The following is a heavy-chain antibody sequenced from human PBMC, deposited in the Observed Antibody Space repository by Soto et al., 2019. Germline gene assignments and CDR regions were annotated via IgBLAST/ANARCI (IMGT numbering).Heavy chain of an antibody. J-gene: IGHJ3*02. Sequence: QVQLVQSGAEVKRPGSSVKISCTASGGTFSTYPIHWVRQAPGQGLEWMGAIIPVYGTANFAEKFQGRVTLTADKSTSTAYMELRSLKSEDTAVYYCAREGASIVGATGAFDMWGQGTMVSVFS. D-gene: IGHD1-26*01. V-gene: IGHV1-69*06. CDR1: GGTFSTYP. CDR2: IIPVYGTA. CDR3: AREGASIVGATGAFDM.